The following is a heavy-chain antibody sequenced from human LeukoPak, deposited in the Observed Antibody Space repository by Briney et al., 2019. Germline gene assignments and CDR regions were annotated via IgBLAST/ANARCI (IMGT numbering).Heavy chain of an antibody. D-gene: IGHD3-10*01. CDR2: IYHSGST. V-gene: IGHV4-38-2*02. CDR1: GYSISSGYY. J-gene: IGHJ4*02. Sequence: SETLSLTCTVSGYSISSGYYWGWIRQPPGKGLEWIGSIYHSGSTYYNPSLKSRVTISVDTSKNQFSLKLSSVTAADTAVYYCARVGPTEYYLDYWGQGTLVTVSS. CDR3: ARVGPTEYYLDY.